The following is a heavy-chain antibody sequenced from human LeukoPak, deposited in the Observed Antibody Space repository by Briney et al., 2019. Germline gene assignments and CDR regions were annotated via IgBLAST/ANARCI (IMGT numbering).Heavy chain of an antibody. CDR3: ARAGTAAGPFDF. CDR2: IYYRSKWYN. J-gene: IGHJ4*02. Sequence: SQTLSLTCAISGDSVSSNSAAWNWIRQSPSRGLEWLGRIYYRSKWYNDYAESVKSRITINPDTSKNQFSLQLNCVSPEDTAVYYCARAGTAAGPFDFWGQGTLVTVSS. V-gene: IGHV6-1*01. CDR1: GDSVSSNSAA. D-gene: IGHD1-1*01.